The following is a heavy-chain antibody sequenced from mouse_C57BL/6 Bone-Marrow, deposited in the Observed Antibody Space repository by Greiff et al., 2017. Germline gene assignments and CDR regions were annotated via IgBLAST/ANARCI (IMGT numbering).Heavy chain of an antibody. J-gene: IGHJ3*01. D-gene: IGHD2-3*01. V-gene: IGHV1-81*01. CDR1: GYTFTSYG. CDR2: IYPRSGNT. CDR3: ARGRAFWLLWFAY. Sequence: QVQLQQSGAELARPGASVKLSCKASGYTFTSYGISWVKQRTGQGLEWIGEIYPRSGNTYYNEKFKGKATLTADKSSSTAYMELRSLTSEYSAVYFCARGRAFWLLWFAYWGQGTLVTVSA.